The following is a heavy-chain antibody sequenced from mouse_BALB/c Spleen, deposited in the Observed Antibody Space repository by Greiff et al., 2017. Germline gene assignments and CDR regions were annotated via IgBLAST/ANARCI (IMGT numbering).Heavy chain of an antibody. CDR2: ISSGGGST. CDR1: GFAFSSYD. J-gene: IGHJ4*01. D-gene: IGHD2-3*01. V-gene: IGHV5-12-1*01. CDR3: ARDGPNAMDY. Sequence: DVKLVESGGGLVKPGGSLKLSCAASGFAFSSYDMSWVRQTPEKRLEWVAYISSGGGSTYYPDTVKGRFTISRDNAKNTLYLQMSSLKSEDTAMYYCARDGPNAMDYWGQGTSVTVSS.